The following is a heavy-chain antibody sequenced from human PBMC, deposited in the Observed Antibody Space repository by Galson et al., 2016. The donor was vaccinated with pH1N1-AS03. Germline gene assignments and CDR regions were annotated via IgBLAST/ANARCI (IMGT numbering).Heavy chain of an antibody. V-gene: IGHV3-64*01. CDR3: ARGPVSYSNYWFPPPDY. CDR1: GFTFSSYA. CDR2: ISGNGVST. D-gene: IGHD6-13*01. Sequence: SLRLSCAASGFTFSSYAMYWVRQAPGKGLEYVSVISGNGVSTFYANSVKGRFTISRDNSKNTLYLQMGSLRAEDMAVYYCARGPVSYSNYWFPPPDYWGQGTLVTFSS. J-gene: IGHJ4*02.